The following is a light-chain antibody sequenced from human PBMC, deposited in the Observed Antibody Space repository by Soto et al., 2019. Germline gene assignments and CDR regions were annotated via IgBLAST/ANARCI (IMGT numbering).Light chain of an antibody. CDR3: QQANSFPRT. CDR2: SAS. CDR1: QAISTW. Sequence: DIQMTQSPSSVSASVGDRVTITCRASQAISTWLAWYQQNPGKAPKLLIYSASNLQSGVPSRFSGSGSGTDFTLTISSLQPEDFATYYRQQANSFPRTFGQGTKVEIK. V-gene: IGKV1D-12*01. J-gene: IGKJ1*01.